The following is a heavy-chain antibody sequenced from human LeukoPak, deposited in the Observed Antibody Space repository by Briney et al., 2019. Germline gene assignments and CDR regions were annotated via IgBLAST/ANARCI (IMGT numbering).Heavy chain of an antibody. D-gene: IGHD2-21*02. J-gene: IGHJ4*02. V-gene: IGHV4-61*01. CDR1: GGSVRSGRYY. CDR3: ARTTFCGGDCSKWYFDY. Sequence: KPSETLSLTCSASGGSVRSGRYYWSWIRQPPGQGLEWIGYIYYSGSTNYNPSLKSRVTISVVTSKNQFSLKLSSVTAADTAVYYCARTTFCGGDCSKWYFDYWGQGALVTVSS. CDR2: IYYSGST.